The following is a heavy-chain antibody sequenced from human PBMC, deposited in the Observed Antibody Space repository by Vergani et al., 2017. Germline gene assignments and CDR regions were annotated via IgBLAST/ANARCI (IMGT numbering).Heavy chain of an antibody. CDR1: GFTFSDHY. D-gene: IGHD3-22*01. V-gene: IGHV3-23*04. Sequence: EVQLVESGGGLVKPGGSLRLSCAASGFTFSDHYMDWVRQAPGKGLEWVSTISSDGGSTYYADSVKGRFTISRDNSKNTLSLQMNSLTAEDTAIYYCAGPQGTSAYYYGGFDYWGQGILVTVSS. J-gene: IGHJ4*02. CDR3: AGPQGTSAYYYGGFDY. CDR2: ISSDGGST.